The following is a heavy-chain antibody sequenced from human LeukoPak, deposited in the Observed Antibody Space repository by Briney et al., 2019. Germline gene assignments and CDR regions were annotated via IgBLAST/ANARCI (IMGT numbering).Heavy chain of an antibody. CDR1: GGSISSYY. J-gene: IGHJ4*02. V-gene: IGHV4-59*08. CDR3: ARGGYCSGGSCYEDY. CDR2: IYYSGST. D-gene: IGHD2-15*01. Sequence: PSETLSLTCTVSGGSISSYYWSWIRRPPGEGRDRIAYIYYSGSTNYNPSLKSRVTMSVDTSKNQFSLKLSSVTAADTGVYYCARGGYCSGGSCYEDYWGQGTLVTVSS.